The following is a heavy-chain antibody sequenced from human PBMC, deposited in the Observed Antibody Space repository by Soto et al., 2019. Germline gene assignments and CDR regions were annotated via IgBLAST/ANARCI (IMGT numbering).Heavy chain of an antibody. V-gene: IGHV2-5*02. CDR3: AYSRVGRDVWGASYFDH. CDR2: IFWDDDE. CDR1: GFSLTTSGVG. J-gene: IGHJ4*02. Sequence: QITLNESGPTLVIPTQTLTLTCTFSGFSLTTSGVGVGWIRQPPGKTLEWLALIFWDDDERYSPSLKSRLTITKEPYKIQVVLTMTNMAPEDTATYYCAYSRVGRDVWGASYFDHWGQGTLVTVSS. D-gene: IGHD3-16*01.